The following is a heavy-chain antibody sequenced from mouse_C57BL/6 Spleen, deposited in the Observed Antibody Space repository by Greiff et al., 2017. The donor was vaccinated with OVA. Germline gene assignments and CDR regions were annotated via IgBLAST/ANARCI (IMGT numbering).Heavy chain of an antibody. V-gene: IGHV1-81*01. CDR2: IYPRSGNT. CDR1: GYTFTSYG. J-gene: IGHJ4*01. Sequence: QVQLKESGAELARPGASVKLSCKASGYTFTSYGISWVKQRTGQGLEWIGEIYPRSGNTYYNEKFKGKATLTADKSSSTAYMELRSLTSEDSAVYFCARGRANYGDYYAMDYWGQGTSVTVSS. CDR3: ARGRANYGDYYAMDY. D-gene: IGHD1-1*01.